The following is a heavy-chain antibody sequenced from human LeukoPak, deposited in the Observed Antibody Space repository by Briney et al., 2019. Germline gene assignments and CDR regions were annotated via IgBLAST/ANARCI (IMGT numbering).Heavy chain of an antibody. CDR2: IYYSGST. J-gene: IGHJ4*02. Sequence: PSQTLSLTCTVSGGSISSGGYYWSWIRQHPGKGLEWIGYIYYSGSTYYNPSLKSRVTISVDTSKNQFSLKLSSVTAADTAVYYCARVSMQWLDFDYWAREPWSPSPQ. CDR1: GGSISSGGYY. V-gene: IGHV4-31*03. D-gene: IGHD6-19*01. CDR3: ARVSMQWLDFDY.